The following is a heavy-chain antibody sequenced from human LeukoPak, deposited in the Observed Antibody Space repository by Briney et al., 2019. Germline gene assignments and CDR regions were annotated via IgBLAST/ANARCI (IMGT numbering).Heavy chain of an antibody. Sequence: GGSLRLSCAASGFTFSSYGMHWVRQAPGKGLEWVAFIRYDGSNKYYADSVKGRFTISRDNSKNTLYLQMNSLRAEDTAVYYCAVFPPPVYDSSGYYFDYWGQGTLVTVSS. CDR2: IRYDGSNK. J-gene: IGHJ4*02. CDR1: GFTFSSYG. V-gene: IGHV3-30*02. D-gene: IGHD3-22*01. CDR3: AVFPPPVYDSSGYYFDY.